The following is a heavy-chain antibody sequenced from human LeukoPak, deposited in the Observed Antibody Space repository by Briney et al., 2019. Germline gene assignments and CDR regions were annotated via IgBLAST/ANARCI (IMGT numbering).Heavy chain of an antibody. CDR2: LQSSSRSL. CDR3: ARSAGKYAMDV. D-gene: IGHD6-13*01. V-gene: IGHV3-48*01. Sequence: PGGSLRLSCAASGFPFSSYNMNWVRQAPGKGLEWVSWLQSSSRSLFYADSVKGRFTVSRDDAKNSLYLQLNSLRAEDTAVYYCARSAGKYAMDVWGQGTTVTVSS. J-gene: IGHJ6*02. CDR1: GFPFSSYN.